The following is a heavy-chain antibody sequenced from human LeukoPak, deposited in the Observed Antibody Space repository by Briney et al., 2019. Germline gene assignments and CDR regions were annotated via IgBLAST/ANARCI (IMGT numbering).Heavy chain of an antibody. CDR1: GFTFSNAW. D-gene: IGHD1-7*01. V-gene: IGHV3-15*01. J-gene: IGHJ4*02. CDR3: TTDWTGTTPDY. Sequence: GGSLRLSCAASGFTFSNAWMSWVRQAPGKGLEWVGRIKSKTDGGTTDYAAPVKDRFTISRDDSKNTLYLQMNSLKTEDTAVYYCTTDWTGTTPDYWGQGTLVTVSS. CDR2: IKSKTDGGTT.